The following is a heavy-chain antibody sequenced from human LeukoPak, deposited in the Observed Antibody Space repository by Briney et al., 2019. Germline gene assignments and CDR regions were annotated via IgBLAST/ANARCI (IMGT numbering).Heavy chain of an antibody. D-gene: IGHD1-26*01. V-gene: IGHV4-30-4*01. CDR3: ARDGGWELLFYY. Sequence: SETLSLTCTVSGGSISSGDYYWSWIRQPPGKGLEWIGYIYYSGSTYYNPSLKSRVTISVDTSKNQFSLKLSSVTAADTAVYYCARDGGWELLFYYWGQGTLVTVSS. CDR2: IYYSGST. J-gene: IGHJ4*02. CDR1: GGSISSGDYY.